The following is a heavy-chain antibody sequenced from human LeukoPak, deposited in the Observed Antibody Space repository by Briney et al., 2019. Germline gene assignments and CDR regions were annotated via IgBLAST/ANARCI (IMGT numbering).Heavy chain of an antibody. V-gene: IGHV3-20*04. J-gene: IGHJ4*02. Sequence: GGSLRLSCAASGFTFDNYGMSWVRQAPGKGLEWICGVNWNGVSTGHADSLKGRFSIWKDNDKNFLSLQLNSLRADDTAVYYCAKSTMVRGVTLFDYWGQGTLVTVSS. D-gene: IGHD3-10*01. CDR1: GFTFDNYG. CDR3: AKSTMVRGVTLFDY. CDR2: VNWNGVST.